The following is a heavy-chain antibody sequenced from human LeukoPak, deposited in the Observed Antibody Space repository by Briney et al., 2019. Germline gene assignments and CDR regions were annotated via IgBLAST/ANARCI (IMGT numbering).Heavy chain of an antibody. CDR3: ARGSGSILYYYYMDV. Sequence: GGSLRLSCAASGFTFSSYNMSWVRQAPGKGLEWVSSISSSSDYIYYADSVKGRFTISRDNAKNSLYLQMKSLRAEDTAVYYCARGSGSILYYYYMDVWGKGTTVTISS. CDR1: GFTFSSYN. CDR2: ISSSSDYI. V-gene: IGHV3-21*01. D-gene: IGHD3-10*01. J-gene: IGHJ6*03.